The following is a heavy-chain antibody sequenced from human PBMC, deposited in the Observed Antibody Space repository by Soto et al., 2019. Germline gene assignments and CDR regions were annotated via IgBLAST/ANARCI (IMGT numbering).Heavy chain of an antibody. V-gene: IGHV1-69*04. CDR3: ARDWAAAGHDAFDI. Sequence: SVKVSCKASGGTFSSYTISWVRQAPGQGLEWKGRIIPILGIANYAQKFQGRVTITADKSTSTAYMELSSLRSEDTAVYYCARDWAAAGHDAFDIWGQGTMVTVSS. CDR2: IIPILGIA. J-gene: IGHJ3*02. CDR1: GGTFSSYT. D-gene: IGHD6-13*01.